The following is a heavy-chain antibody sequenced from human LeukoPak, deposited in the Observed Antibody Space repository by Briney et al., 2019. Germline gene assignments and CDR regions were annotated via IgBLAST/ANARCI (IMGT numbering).Heavy chain of an antibody. J-gene: IGHJ3*02. CDR1: GFTFSSYA. V-gene: IGHV3-20*04. CDR2: INWNGGST. Sequence: PGGSLRLSCAASGFTFSSYAMSWVRQAPGKGLEWVSGINWNGGSTGYADSVKGRFTISRDNAKNSLYLQMNSLRAEDTALYYCAREYYYDSSGYLYDAFDIWGQGTMVTVSS. D-gene: IGHD3-22*01. CDR3: AREYYYDSSGYLYDAFDI.